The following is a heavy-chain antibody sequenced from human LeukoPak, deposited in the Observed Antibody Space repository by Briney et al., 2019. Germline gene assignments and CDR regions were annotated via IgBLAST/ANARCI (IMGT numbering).Heavy chain of an antibody. CDR3: ARGLVAAADAFDI. CDR2: MNPNSGNT. CDR1: GYTFTSYD. V-gene: IGHV1-8*03. Sequence: ASVKVSCKASGYTFTSYDTNWVRQATGQGLEWMGWMNPNSGNTGYAQKFQGRVTITRNTSISTAYMELSSLRSEDTAVYYCARGLVAAADAFDIWGQGTMVTVSS. J-gene: IGHJ3*02. D-gene: IGHD6-13*01.